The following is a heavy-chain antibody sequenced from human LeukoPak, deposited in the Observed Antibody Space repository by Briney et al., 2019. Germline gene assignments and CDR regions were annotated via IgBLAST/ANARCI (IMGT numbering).Heavy chain of an antibody. CDR2: IIPIFGTA. CDR3: DRVATGANWYFDL. V-gene: IGHV1-69*06. D-gene: IGHD5-12*01. J-gene: IGHJ2*01. Sequence: SVKVSCKASGGTFSSYAISWVRQAPGQGLEWMGGIIPIFGTANYAQKFQGRVTITADKSTSTDYMELSSLRSEDTAVYYSDRVATGANWYFDLWGRGTLVTVSS. CDR1: GGTFSSYA.